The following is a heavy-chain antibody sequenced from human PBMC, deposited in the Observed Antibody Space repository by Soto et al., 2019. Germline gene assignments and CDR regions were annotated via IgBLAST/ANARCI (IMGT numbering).Heavy chain of an antibody. J-gene: IGHJ4*02. V-gene: IGHV4-34*01. CDR1: GGSFSGYY. CDR2: INHSGST. CDR3: ASSQRVYDYDY. Sequence: PSETLYRTCAIYGGSFSGYYWSWIRQPPGKGLEWIGEINHSGSTNYNPSLKSRVTISVDTSKNQFSLKLNSVTAAETAVYYCASSQRVYDYDYWGQGTLVTVSS. D-gene: IGHD5-12*01.